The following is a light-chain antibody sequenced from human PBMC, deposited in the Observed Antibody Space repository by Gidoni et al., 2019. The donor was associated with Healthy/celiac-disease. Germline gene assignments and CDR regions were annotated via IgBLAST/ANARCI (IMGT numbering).Light chain of an antibody. V-gene: IGLV1-44*01. CDR2: SNN. J-gene: IGLJ1*01. CDR3: AAWDDSLNA. CDR1: SSNTGSTT. Sequence: QSVLTQPPSASGTPGQRVTISCSGRSSNTGSTTVNWYQQLPGTAPKPLIYSNNQRPSGFPDRFSGSKSGTAASCAISGLLSEDEADYYGAAWDDSLNAFGTGTKVTVL.